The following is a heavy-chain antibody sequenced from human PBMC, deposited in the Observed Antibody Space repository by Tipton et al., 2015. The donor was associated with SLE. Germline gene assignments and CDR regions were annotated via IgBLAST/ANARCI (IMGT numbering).Heavy chain of an antibody. J-gene: IGHJ1*01. D-gene: IGHD6-13*01. Sequence: QLVQSGPEVKKPGASVKVSCKASGYTFTSYDINWVRQATGQGLEWMGWMNPNSGNTGYAQKFQGRVTMTRNTSISTAYMELSSLRSEDTAVYYCARTPGAAAGNPFQHWGQGTLVTVSS. CDR2: MNPNSGNT. CDR1: GYTFTSYD. V-gene: IGHV1-8*01. CDR3: ARTPGAAAGNPFQH.